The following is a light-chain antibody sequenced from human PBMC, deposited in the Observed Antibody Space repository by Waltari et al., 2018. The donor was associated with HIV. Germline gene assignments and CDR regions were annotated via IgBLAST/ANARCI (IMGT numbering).Light chain of an antibody. V-gene: IGLV2-14*01. CDR3: SSFSSSSTPYV. CDR2: EVS. J-gene: IGLJ1*01. Sequence: PGQPLTISCTGTTSDVGGYNYVSWYQQHPGKAPKLILYEVSNRPSGVSNRFSGSKSGNTASLTISGLQPEDETDYYCSSFSSSSTPYVFGTGTKVTVL. CDR1: TSDVGGYNY.